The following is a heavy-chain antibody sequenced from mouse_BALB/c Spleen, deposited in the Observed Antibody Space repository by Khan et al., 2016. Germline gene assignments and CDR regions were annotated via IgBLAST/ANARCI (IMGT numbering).Heavy chain of an antibody. CDR2: IAPGSGSC. Sequence: DLVKPGASVKLSCKASGYTFTSYWIHWIKQRPGQGLEWLGLIAPGSGSCYYNEMFKGKATLTVDTSSRTASIQLSSLSSEDSAVYFCARANYYGSSLYALDYWGQGTSVTVSS. V-gene: IGHV1S41*01. D-gene: IGHD1-1*01. J-gene: IGHJ4*01. CDR3: ARANYYGSSLYALDY. CDR1: GYTFTSYW.